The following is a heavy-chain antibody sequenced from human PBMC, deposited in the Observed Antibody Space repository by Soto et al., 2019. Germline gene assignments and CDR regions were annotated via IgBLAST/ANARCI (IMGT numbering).Heavy chain of an antibody. V-gene: IGHV3-15*07. J-gene: IGHJ6*02. D-gene: IGHD5-18*01. Sequence: EVQLVESGGGLVKPGGSLRLSCAASGFTFSNAWMNWVRQAPGKGLEWVGRIKSKTDGGTTDYAAPVKGRFTISRDDSKNPLYLQMTSLKSEDTAVYYCTPRNGGTAMVTDCYYGMDVWGQGTTVTVSS. CDR3: TPRNGGTAMVTDCYYGMDV. CDR2: IKSKTDGGTT. CDR1: GFTFSNAW.